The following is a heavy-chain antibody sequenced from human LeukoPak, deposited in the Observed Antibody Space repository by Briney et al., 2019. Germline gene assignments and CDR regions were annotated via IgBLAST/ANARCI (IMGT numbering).Heavy chain of an antibody. Sequence: ASVKVSYKASGYTFTGYYMHWVRQAPGQGLEWMGWINPNSGGTNYAQKFQGRVTMTRDTSISTAYMELSRLRSDDTAVYYCAVAGRYGDYGMELDHWGQGTLVTVSS. CDR3: AVAGRYGDYGMELDH. CDR2: INPNSGGT. V-gene: IGHV1-2*02. J-gene: IGHJ4*02. CDR1: GYTFTGYY. D-gene: IGHD4-17*01.